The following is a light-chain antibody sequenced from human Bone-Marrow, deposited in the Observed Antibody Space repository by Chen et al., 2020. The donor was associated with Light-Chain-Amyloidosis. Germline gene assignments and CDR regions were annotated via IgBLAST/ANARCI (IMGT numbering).Light chain of an antibody. CDR1: SSDVGGYNY. J-gene: IGLJ2*01. V-gene: IGLV2-14*03. CDR2: DVS. CDR3: SSYTSSSTLVV. Sequence: QSALTQPASVSGSPGQSITISCTGTSSDVGGYNYVSWYQQHPAKAPKLMIYDVSNRPSGVSTRFSGTKAGNTASLTISGLQAEDEADYCCSSYTSSSTLVVFGGGTKLTVL.